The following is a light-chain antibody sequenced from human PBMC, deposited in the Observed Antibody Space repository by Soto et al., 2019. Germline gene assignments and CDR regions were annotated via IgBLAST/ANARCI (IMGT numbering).Light chain of an antibody. V-gene: IGLV1-44*01. Sequence: QSVLTQPPSASGTPGQRVTISCSGSSSNIGSKTVNWYQQLPGTVPKLLIYNSYQRPSGVPDRFSGSKSGTSASLAISGLQSKDEADYYCAAWDASLNGYVFVAGTKVTVL. CDR2: NSY. CDR3: AAWDASLNGYV. CDR1: SSNIGSKT. J-gene: IGLJ1*01.